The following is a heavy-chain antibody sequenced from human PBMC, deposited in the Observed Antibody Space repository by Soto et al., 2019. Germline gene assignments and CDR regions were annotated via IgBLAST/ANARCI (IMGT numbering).Heavy chain of an antibody. J-gene: IGHJ4*02. CDR2: INGRGDRT. CDR3: AKEGWGGSYEPYFDF. V-gene: IGHV3-23*01. Sequence: GGSLRLSCAASGFTFSSYDMSWVRQAPGKGLEWVSGINGRGDRTFVADSVKGRFSISRDISTDTVYLQMNSLKPEDTAVYYCAKEGWGGSYEPYFDFWGQGTVVTVSS. D-gene: IGHD1-26*01. CDR1: GFTFSSYD.